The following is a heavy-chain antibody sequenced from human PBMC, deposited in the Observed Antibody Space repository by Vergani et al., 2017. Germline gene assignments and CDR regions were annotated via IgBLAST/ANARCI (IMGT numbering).Heavy chain of an antibody. CDR1: GGSISSGDYY. J-gene: IGHJ3*02. Sequence: QVQLQESGPGLVKPSQTLSLTCTVSGGSISSGDYYWSWIRQPPGKGLEWIGYIYYSGSTYYNPSLKSRVTISADTSKNQFSLKLSSVTAADTAVYYCASGYGFWSGLIDAFDIWGQGTMVTVSS. V-gene: IGHV4-30-4*08. CDR3: ASGYGFWSGLIDAFDI. D-gene: IGHD3-3*01. CDR2: IYYSGST.